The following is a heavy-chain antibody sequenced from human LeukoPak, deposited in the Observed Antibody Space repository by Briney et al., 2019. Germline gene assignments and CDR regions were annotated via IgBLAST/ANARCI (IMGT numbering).Heavy chain of an antibody. J-gene: IGHJ4*02. CDR3: ANAPMYYYDSSGPLDY. CDR2: ISGSGGST. Sequence: PGGSLRLSCAASGFTFSSYAMSWVRQAPGKGLEGVSAISGSGGSTYYADSVKGRFTISRDNSKNTLYLQMNSLRAEDTTVYYCANAPMYYYDSSGPLDYWGQGTLVTVSS. CDR1: GFTFSSYA. D-gene: IGHD3-22*01. V-gene: IGHV3-23*01.